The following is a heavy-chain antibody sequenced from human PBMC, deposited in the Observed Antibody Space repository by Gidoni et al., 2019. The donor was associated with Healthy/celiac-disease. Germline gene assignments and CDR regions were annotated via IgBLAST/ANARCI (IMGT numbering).Heavy chain of an antibody. CDR3: ARDWGSSSSQYDAFDI. CDR2: IYSSGST. D-gene: IGHD6-6*01. Sequence: QVQLQASGPGLVNPSETLSLTFTVSGGSISSYYWSWIRQPPGKGLEWIGYIYSSGSTNYNPSLKRRVTISVDTSKNQFSLKLSSVTAADTAVYYCARDWGSSSSQYDAFDIWGQGTMVTVSS. J-gene: IGHJ3*02. V-gene: IGHV4-59*01. CDR1: GGSISSYY.